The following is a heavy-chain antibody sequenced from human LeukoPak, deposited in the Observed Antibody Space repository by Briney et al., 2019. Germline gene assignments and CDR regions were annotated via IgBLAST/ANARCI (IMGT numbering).Heavy chain of an antibody. CDR2: INAGNGKT. V-gene: IGHV1-3*01. D-gene: IGHD3-10*01. Sequence: GASVKLSCKPSGYTFISHPMHWVRQAPGQRLEWMGWINAGNGKTEYSQKFQGRVTITRDTSASTVYMELNSLRSEDTAMYYCARDRYYGSDERFNYFDYWGQGTPLTVSS. J-gene: IGHJ4*02. CDR3: ARDRYYGSDERFNYFDY. CDR1: GYTFISHP.